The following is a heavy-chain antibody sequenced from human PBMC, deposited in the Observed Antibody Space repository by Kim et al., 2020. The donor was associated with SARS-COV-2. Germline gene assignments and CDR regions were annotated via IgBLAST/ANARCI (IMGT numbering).Heavy chain of an antibody. Sequence: GGSLRLSCAASGFTFSSYSMNWVRQAPGKGLEWVSYISSSSSTIYYADSVKGRFTISRDNAKNSLYLQMNSLRDEDTAVYYCAREWGYCSSTSCYIPWGQGTLVTVSS. CDR3: AREWGYCSSTSCYIP. D-gene: IGHD2-2*02. CDR1: GFTFSSYS. CDR2: ISSSSSTI. V-gene: IGHV3-48*02. J-gene: IGHJ5*01.